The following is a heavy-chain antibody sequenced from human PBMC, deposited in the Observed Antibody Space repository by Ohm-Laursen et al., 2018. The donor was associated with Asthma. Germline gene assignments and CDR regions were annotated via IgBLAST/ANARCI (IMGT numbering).Heavy chain of an antibody. Sequence: TLSLTCTVSGGSISSGGYYWSWIRQHPGKGLEWIRYIYYSGSTYYNPSLKSRVTISVDTSKNQFSLKLSSVTAADTAVYYCARDGCSGGSCYFYAFDIWGQGTMVTVSS. J-gene: IGHJ3*02. V-gene: IGHV4-31*03. D-gene: IGHD2-15*01. CDR1: GGSISSGGYY. CDR2: IYYSGST. CDR3: ARDGCSGGSCYFYAFDI.